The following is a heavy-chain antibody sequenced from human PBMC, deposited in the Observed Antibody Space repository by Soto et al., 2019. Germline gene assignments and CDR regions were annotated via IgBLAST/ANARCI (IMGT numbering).Heavy chain of an antibody. Sequence: QVQLVQSGAEVKKPGASVKVSCKASGYTFTSYYMHWVRQAPGQGLEWMGIINPSGGSTSYAQKFQGRVTMTRDTSTSTVYMELSSLRSEDTAVYYCARDSSASFGVQLWYAFDYWGQGTLVTVSS. D-gene: IGHD5-18*01. CDR1: GYTFTSYY. V-gene: IGHV1-46*01. CDR2: INPSGGST. CDR3: ARDSSASFGVQLWYAFDY. J-gene: IGHJ4*02.